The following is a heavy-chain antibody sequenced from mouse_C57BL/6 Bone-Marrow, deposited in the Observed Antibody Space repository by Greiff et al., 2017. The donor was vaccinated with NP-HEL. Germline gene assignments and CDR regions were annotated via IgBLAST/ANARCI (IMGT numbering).Heavy chain of an antibody. Sequence: VQLQESGAELVKPGASVKISCTASGYAFSSYWMNWVKQRPGKGLEWIGQIYPGDGDTNYNGKFKDKASLTADKSSSTAYMQLSSLTSEDSAVYFCARGAYWGQGTLVTVSA. J-gene: IGHJ3*01. CDR1: GYAFSSYW. V-gene: IGHV1-80*01. CDR2: IYPGDGDT. CDR3: ARGAY.